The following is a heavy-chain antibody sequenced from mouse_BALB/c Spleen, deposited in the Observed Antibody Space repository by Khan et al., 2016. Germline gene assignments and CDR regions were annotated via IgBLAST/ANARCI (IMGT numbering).Heavy chain of an antibody. J-gene: IGHJ4*01. V-gene: IGHV3-8*02. D-gene: IGHD1-1*01. Sequence: EVQLQESGPSLVKPSQTLSLTCSVTGDSINSNYWNWIRKFPGHKLEYMGYISYSGSTYYNPSLKSRISITRDTSKNQYYLQLNSVTTEDTATYYCARYGRDAMDYWGQGTSVTVSS. CDR3: ARYGRDAMDY. CDR2: ISYSGST. CDR1: GDSINSNY.